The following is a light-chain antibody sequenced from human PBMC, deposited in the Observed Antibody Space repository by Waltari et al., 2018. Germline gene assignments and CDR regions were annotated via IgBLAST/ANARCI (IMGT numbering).Light chain of an antibody. CDR3: QQSFSTPLT. CDR1: QSISSY. V-gene: IGKV1-39*01. CDR2: SDS. J-gene: IGKJ4*01. Sequence: DVQMTQSPSSLSESLGDRVTSTCRAGQSISSYLNWYQHKPGMARKLLIYSDSTLQSGVPSRFSGSGSGTDFTLTISSLQPEDFATYYCQQSFSTPLTFGGGTKVEIK.